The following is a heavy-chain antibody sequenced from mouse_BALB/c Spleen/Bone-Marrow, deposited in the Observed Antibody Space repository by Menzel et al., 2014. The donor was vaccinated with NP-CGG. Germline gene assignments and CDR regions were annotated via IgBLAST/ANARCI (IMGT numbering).Heavy chain of an antibody. J-gene: IGHJ2*01. V-gene: IGHV5-6-3*01. CDR2: INSNGGST. Sequence: EVQLVESGGGLVQPGGSLKLSCAASGFTFSSYGMSWVRQTPGKRLELVASINSNGGSTYYPDSVKGRFTISRDNAKXTLSLQMSSLKSEDTAVYYCARGNYGNYVDYFDYWGQGTTLTVSS. CDR1: GFTFSSYG. D-gene: IGHD2-1*01. CDR3: ARGNYGNYVDYFDY.